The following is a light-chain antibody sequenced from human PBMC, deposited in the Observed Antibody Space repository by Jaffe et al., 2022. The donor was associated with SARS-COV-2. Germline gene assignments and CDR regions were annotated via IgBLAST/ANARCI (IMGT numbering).Light chain of an antibody. V-gene: IGLV1-47*01. Sequence: QSVLTQPPSASGTPGQRVTISCSGSSSNIGSNYVYWYQQLPGTAPKLLIYRSNQRPSGVPDRFSGSKSGSSASLAISGLRSDDEADYYCATWDDSLSGPVFGGGTKLTVL. CDR3: ATWDDSLSGPV. CDR1: SSNIGSNY. J-gene: IGLJ3*02. CDR2: RSN.